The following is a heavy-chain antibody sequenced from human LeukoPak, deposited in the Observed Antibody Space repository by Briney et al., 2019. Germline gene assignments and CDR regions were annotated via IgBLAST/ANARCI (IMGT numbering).Heavy chain of an antibody. V-gene: IGHV1-2*02. CDR3: ARGDSSPYYYFDY. CDR1: GYTFTGCY. CDR2: INPNSGDT. J-gene: IGHJ4*02. D-gene: IGHD3-22*01. Sequence: ASVKVSCKASGYTFTGCYLHWVRQAPGQGLEWMGWINPNSGDTNYAQKFQGRVTMTRDTSISTAYMELSSLRSDDTAVFYCARGDSSPYYYFDYWGQGTLVTVSS.